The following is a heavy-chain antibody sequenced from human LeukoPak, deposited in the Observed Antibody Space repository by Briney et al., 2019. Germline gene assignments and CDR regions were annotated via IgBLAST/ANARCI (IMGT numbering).Heavy chain of an antibody. Sequence: SVKVSCKASGYTFTGYYVHWVRQAPGQGLEWMGWINPNSGGTNYAQKFQGRVTMTRDTSISTAYMELSRLRSDNTAVYYCARPEVDCSSTSCSNYWGQGTLVTVSS. V-gene: IGHV1-2*02. J-gene: IGHJ4*02. CDR3: ARPEVDCSSTSCSNY. D-gene: IGHD2-2*01. CDR1: GYTFTGYY. CDR2: INPNSGGT.